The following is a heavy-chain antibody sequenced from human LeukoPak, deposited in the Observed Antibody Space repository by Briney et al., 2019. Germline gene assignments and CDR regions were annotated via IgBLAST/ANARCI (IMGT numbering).Heavy chain of an antibody. Sequence: GGSLRLSCAATGFTFSCYAMSWVRQAPGKGLEWVSAISGSGGSTYYADSVKGRFTISRDNSKNTLYLQMNSLRAEDTAIYYCAKDRAVVAAFNWFDPWGQGTLVTVSS. CDR3: AKDRAVVAAFNWFDP. CDR1: GFTFSCYA. CDR2: ISGSGGST. V-gene: IGHV3-23*01. J-gene: IGHJ5*02. D-gene: IGHD2-15*01.